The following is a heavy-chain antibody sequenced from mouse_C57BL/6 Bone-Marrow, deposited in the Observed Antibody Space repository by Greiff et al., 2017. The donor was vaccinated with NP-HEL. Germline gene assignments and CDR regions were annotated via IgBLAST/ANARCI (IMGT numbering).Heavy chain of an antibody. J-gene: IGHJ3*01. CDR3: ARPYDYDGRGFAY. V-gene: IGHV5-17*01. CDR1: GFTFSDYG. D-gene: IGHD2-4*01. CDR2: ISSGSSTI. Sequence: EVKLVESGGGLVKPGGSLKLSCAASGFTFSDYGMHWVRQAPEKGLEWVAYISSGSSTIYYADTVKGRFTISRDNAKNTLFLQMTSLRSEDTAMYYCARPYDYDGRGFAYWGQGTLVTVSA.